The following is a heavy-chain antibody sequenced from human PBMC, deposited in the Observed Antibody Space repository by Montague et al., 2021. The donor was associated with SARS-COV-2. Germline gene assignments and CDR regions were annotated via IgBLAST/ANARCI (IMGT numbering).Heavy chain of an antibody. CDR1: GGSLSGYY. J-gene: IGHJ5*02. Sequence: SETLSLTCAVYGGSLSGYYWAWIRQTPGKGLEWIGEINHSGNTNYNPSLKSRLTISGDTSKKQFSLKLSSVTTADTAVYYCARGADYDFWSGYLRYKWFDPWGLGTPGTVSS. V-gene: IGHV4-34*01. D-gene: IGHD3-3*01. CDR2: INHSGNT. CDR3: ARGADYDFWSGYLRYKWFDP.